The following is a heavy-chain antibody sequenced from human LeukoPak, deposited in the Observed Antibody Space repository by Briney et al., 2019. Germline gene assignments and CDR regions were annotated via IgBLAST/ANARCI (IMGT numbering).Heavy chain of an antibody. CDR1: GGTFSSYA. CDR3: ARELGEVGSDY. J-gene: IGHJ4*02. V-gene: IGHV1-69*13. CDR2: IIPIFGTA. D-gene: IGHD3-16*01. Sequence: GASVKVSCKASGGTFSSYAISWVRQAPGQGLEWMGWIIPIFGTANYAQKFQGRVTITADESTSTAYMELSSLRSEDTAVYYCARELGEVGSDYWGQGTLVTVSS.